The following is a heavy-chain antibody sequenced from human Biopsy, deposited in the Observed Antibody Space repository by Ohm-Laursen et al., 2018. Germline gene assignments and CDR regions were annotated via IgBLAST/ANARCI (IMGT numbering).Heavy chain of an antibody. D-gene: IGHD3-16*01. J-gene: IGHJ4*02. V-gene: IGHV3-48*01. CDR3: ARGRTGG. Sequence: FLRLSCAASGFTFSRYSMNWVRQAPGKGLEWVSFISSGSSPIYYADSVKGRFTISRDDAKNSLYLQMNSLRAEDTAVYYCARGRTGGWGQGTLVTVSS. CDR1: GFTFSRYS. CDR2: ISSGSSPI.